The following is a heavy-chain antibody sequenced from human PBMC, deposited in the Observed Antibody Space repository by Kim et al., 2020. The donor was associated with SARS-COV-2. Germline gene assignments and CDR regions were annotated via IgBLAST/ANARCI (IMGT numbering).Heavy chain of an antibody. CDR2: IWYDGSNT. Sequence: GGSLRLSCAASGFTFSSYGMHWVRQAPGKGLEWVAVIWYDGSNTYYADSVKGRFTISRDNSKNTLYLQMNSLRAEDTAVYYCAGGGKVTDAFDIWGQGTMVTVSS. J-gene: IGHJ3*02. D-gene: IGHD2-15*01. V-gene: IGHV3-33*01. CDR1: GFTFSSYG. CDR3: AGGGKVTDAFDI.